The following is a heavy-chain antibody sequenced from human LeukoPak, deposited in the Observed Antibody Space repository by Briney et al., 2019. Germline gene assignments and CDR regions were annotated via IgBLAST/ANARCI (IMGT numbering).Heavy chain of an antibody. V-gene: IGHV3-48*01. CDR2: ISSSSSTI. J-gene: IGHJ4*02. CDR3: ARDPAGYRSGGSCYKE. Sequence: PGGSLRLSCAASGFTFSSYSMNWVRQAPGKGLEWVSYISSSSSTIYYADSVKGRFTISRDNAKNSLYLQMNSLRAEDTAVYYCARDPAGYRSGGSCYKEWGQGTLVTVSS. D-gene: IGHD2-15*01. CDR1: GFTFSSYS.